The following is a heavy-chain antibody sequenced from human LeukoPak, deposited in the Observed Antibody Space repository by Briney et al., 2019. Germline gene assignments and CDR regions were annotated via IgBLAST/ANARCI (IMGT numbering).Heavy chain of an antibody. CDR2: IYYSWST. Sequence: SGTLSLTCAVSGGSISSSNWWSWVRQPPGKGLEWMGYIYYSWSTNYNPSLKSRVTISVDTSKNQFSLKLSSVTAADTAVYYCARRGPELGYYYFDYWGQGTPVTVSS. J-gene: IGHJ4*02. D-gene: IGHD7-27*01. V-gene: IGHV4-4*02. CDR3: ARRGPELGYYYFDY. CDR1: GGSISSSNW.